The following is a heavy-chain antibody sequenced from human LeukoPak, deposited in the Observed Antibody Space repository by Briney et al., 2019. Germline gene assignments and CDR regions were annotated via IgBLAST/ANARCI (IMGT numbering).Heavy chain of an antibody. CDR1: GFTFRDYA. Sequence: GGSLRLSCTTSGFTFRDYAVTWVRQAPGKGLEWVGFIVSKAYGGATQYAASVEGRFTISRDDSKGIAYLQMNSLKTEDTALYYCSRDLGNGNDRVVDYWGQGTLVTVSS. V-gene: IGHV3-49*04. D-gene: IGHD5-12*01. CDR3: SRDLGNGNDRVVDY. CDR2: IVSKAYGGAT. J-gene: IGHJ4*02.